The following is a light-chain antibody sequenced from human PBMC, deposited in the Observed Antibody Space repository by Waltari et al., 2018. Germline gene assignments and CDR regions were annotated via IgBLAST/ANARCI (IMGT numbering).Light chain of an antibody. CDR1: QGVTTW. J-gene: IGKJ2*01. Sequence: IQMTQSPSSVSASVGDRVTIPCRASQGVTTWLAWYQQKPGKAPKLLIYAASRLQSGVPSRFTGTGSGTDFTLTISSLQPEDFATYYCQQAHTFPYTFGQGTKLEIK. CDR2: AAS. CDR3: QQAHTFPYT. V-gene: IGKV1-12*01.